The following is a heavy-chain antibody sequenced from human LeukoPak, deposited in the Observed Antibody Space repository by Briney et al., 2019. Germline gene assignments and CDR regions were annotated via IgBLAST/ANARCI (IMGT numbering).Heavy chain of an antibody. CDR3: ARGRMSFDS. D-gene: IGHD2/OR15-2a*01. CDR2: IKQDGREK. CDR1: GFNFAAYP. V-gene: IGHV3-7*01. Sequence: GGSLRLSCVASGFNFAAYPMHWVRQVPGKGLEWVANIKQDGREKYYVDSVEGRFTISRDNAKNSLYLQMNSLRVEDTAVYFCARGRMSFDSWGQGTLVTVSS. J-gene: IGHJ4*02.